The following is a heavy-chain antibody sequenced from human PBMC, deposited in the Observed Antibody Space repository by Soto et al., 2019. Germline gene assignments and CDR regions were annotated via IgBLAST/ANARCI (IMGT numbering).Heavy chain of an antibody. CDR1: GVIFSNYA. J-gene: IGHJ4*02. V-gene: IGHV3-30*04. CDR3: ARDRSDAVNNGGFRGFFDS. D-gene: IGHD7-27*01. Sequence: QVQLVESGGGVVQPGRSLGLSCAASGVIFSNYAMHWVRQAPGTGLESVAIISFDGRNKYYAESVKGRFTISRDDSKNTLYLQLASLRPEDTALYDCARDRSDAVNNGGFRGFFDSWGQGNLVTVSS. CDR2: ISFDGRNK.